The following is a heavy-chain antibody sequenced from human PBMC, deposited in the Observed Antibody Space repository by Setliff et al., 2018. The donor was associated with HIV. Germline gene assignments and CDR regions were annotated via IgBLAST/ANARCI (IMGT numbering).Heavy chain of an antibody. Sequence: ASVKVSCKASGYTFSRYGISWVRQAPGQGLEWMGWISGYNGNTKYVQKFQGRVTMTTDTSTSTVYMELRSLRSDDTAVYYCARSDWELVLSSFDYWGQGIQVTVSS. CDR1: GYTFSRYG. CDR2: ISGYNGNT. CDR3: ARSDWELVLSSFDY. J-gene: IGHJ4*02. V-gene: IGHV1-18*01. D-gene: IGHD1-26*01.